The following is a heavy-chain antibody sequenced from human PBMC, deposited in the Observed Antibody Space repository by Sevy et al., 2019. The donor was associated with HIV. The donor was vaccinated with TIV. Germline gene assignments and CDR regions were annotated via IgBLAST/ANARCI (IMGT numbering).Heavy chain of an antibody. Sequence: GGSLRLSCAASGFTFNTHAMNWVRQAPGKGLEWVSVISGTGSSTYYADSVKGRFTISRDNSKNTLYLQMRTLGAEDTAVYYCTKVLARGAAVAGTAWGMDVWGQGTTVTVSS. CDR2: ISGTGSST. V-gene: IGHV3-23*01. J-gene: IGHJ6*02. CDR1: GFTFNTHA. CDR3: TKVLARGAAVAGTAWGMDV. D-gene: IGHD6-19*01.